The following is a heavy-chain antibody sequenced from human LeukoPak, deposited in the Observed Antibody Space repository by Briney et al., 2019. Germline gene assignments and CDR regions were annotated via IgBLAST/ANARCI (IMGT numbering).Heavy chain of an antibody. CDR2: ISYDGSNK. D-gene: IGHD2-2*01. CDR1: GFTFSSYA. CDR3: ARDLWVVVPAAPDY. V-gene: IGHV3-30*01. Sequence: GRSLRLSCAASGFTFSSYAMHWVRQAPGKGLEWVAVISYDGSNKYYADSVKGRFTISRDNSKNTLYLQMNSLRAEDTAVYYCARDLWVVVPAAPDYWGRGTLVTVSS. J-gene: IGHJ4*02.